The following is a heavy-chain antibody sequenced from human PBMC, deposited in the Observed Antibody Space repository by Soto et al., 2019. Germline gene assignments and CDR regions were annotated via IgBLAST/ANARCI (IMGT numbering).Heavy chain of an antibody. CDR3: ARGPPYSSSSPYYYYGMDV. V-gene: IGHV1-18*01. CDR2: ISAYNGNT. D-gene: IGHD6-6*01. J-gene: IGHJ6*02. Sequence: QGQEWMGWISAYNGNTNYAQKLQGRVTMTTDTSTSTAYMELRSLRSDDTAVYYCARGPPYSSSSPYYYYGMDVWGQGTTVTVSS.